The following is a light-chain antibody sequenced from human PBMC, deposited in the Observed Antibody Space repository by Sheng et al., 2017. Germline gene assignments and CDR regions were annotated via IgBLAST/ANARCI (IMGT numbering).Light chain of an antibody. J-gene: IGLJ3*02. Sequence: QSVLTQPPSVSAAPGQKVTISCSGSSSNIGNNLISWFQQLPGTAPKLLIYDNNKRPSGIPDRFSGSKSGTSATLGITGLQTGDEAEYYCGTWDTSLSAWVFGGGTKTDRP. CDR3: GTWDTSLSAWV. V-gene: IGLV1-51*01. CDR2: DNN. CDR1: SSNIGNNL.